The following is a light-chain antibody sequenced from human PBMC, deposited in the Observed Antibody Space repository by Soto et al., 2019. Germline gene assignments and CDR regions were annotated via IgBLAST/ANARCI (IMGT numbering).Light chain of an antibody. CDR2: GAS. CDR3: QQYNKWPQT. CDR1: QSVSSSY. V-gene: IGKV3-15*01. J-gene: IGKJ1*01. Sequence: EIVLTQSPGTLSLSPGERATLSCRASQSVSSSYLAWYQQKPGQAPRLLIYGASTRATGVPARFSGSGSGTDFTLTISSLQSEDLAVYHCQQYNKWPQTFGQGTKVDIK.